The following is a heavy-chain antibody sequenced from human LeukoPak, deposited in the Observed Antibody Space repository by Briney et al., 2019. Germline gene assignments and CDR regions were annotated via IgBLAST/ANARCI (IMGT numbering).Heavy chain of an antibody. CDR2: ISSSGSTI. CDR3: AELDITMIGGV. D-gene: IGHD3-10*02. CDR1: GFTFSSYE. Sequence: GGSLRLSCAASGFTFSSYEMNWVRQPPGKGLEWVSYISSSGSTIYYADSVKGRFTISRDNAKNSLYLQMNSLRAEDTAVYYCAELDITMIGGVWGKGTTVTISS. V-gene: IGHV3-48*03. J-gene: IGHJ6*04.